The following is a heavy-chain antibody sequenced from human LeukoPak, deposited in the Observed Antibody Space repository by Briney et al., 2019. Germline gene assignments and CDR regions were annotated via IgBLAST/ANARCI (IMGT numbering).Heavy chain of an antibody. CDR2: IGNIYYTGSS. D-gene: IGHD3-22*01. J-gene: IGHJ4*02. Sequence: PSETLSLICNVTGASINSSSYWGWIRQPPGKGLEWIGNIGNIYYTGSSYYNPSLKSRVTISVDTSSNQFSLHLSSVTAADTAVYYCARHGSGSGYFNFDYWGLGTLVTVSS. CDR1: GASINSSSY. CDR3: ARHGSGSGYFNFDY. V-gene: IGHV4-39*01.